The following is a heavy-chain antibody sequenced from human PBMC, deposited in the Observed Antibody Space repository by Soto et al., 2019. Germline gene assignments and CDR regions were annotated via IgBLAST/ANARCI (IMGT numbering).Heavy chain of an antibody. CDR2: IIHPDIT. J-gene: IGHJ5*01. CDR1: GFTFKNCG. D-gene: IGHD3-22*01. V-gene: IGHV3-23*01. CDR3: AKGEALYSSHPWDS. Sequence: EVQLLESGGGLVQPGGSLRLSCTASGFTFKNCGMIWVRQAPGKGLEWVAAIIHPDITNYADSAKGRFTISRDNSKDTLYLQMNGLRVEDTAIYYCAKGEALYSSHPWDSWGHGTLVTVSA.